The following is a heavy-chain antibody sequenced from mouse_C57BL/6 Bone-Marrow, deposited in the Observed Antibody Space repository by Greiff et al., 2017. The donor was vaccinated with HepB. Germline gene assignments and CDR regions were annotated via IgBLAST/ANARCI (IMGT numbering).Heavy chain of an antibody. CDR1: GYTFTEYT. D-gene: IGHD4-1*01. CDR2: FYPGSGSI. Sequence: QVQLQESGAELVKPGASVKLSCKASGYTFTEYTIHWVKQRPGQGLEWIGWFYPGSGSIKYNEKFKDKATLTADKSSSTAYMELSRLTSEDSAVYFCARHEDRYWDVRDFDYWGQGTTLTVSS. V-gene: IGHV1-62-2*01. CDR3: ARHEDRYWDVRDFDY. J-gene: IGHJ2*01.